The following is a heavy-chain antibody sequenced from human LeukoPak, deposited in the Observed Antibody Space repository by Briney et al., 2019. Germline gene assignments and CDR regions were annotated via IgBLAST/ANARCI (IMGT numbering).Heavy chain of an antibody. V-gene: IGHV4-59*12. CDR1: GGSISSYY. CDR3: ARGSFDWLSGIYNWFDP. Sequence: SETLSLTCTVSGGSISSYYWSWIRQPPGKGLEWIGYIYYSGSTNYNPSLKSRVTISVDTSKNQFSLKLSSVTAADTAVYYCARGSFDWLSGIYNWFDPWGQGTLVTVSS. D-gene: IGHD3-9*01. J-gene: IGHJ5*02. CDR2: IYYSGST.